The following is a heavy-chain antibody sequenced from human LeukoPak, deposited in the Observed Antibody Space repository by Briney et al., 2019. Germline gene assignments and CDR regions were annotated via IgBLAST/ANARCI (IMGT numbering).Heavy chain of an antibody. CDR2: INHSGST. J-gene: IGHJ4*02. V-gene: IGHV4-39*07. D-gene: IGHD6-13*01. Sequence: SETLSLTCTVSGGSISSSGYYWSWIRQPPGKGLKWIGEINHSGSTNYNPSLKSRVTIPVDTSKNQFSLKLSSVTAADTAVYYCARGSGSSSWYKYFDYWGQGTLVTVSS. CDR3: ARGSGSSSWYKYFDY. CDR1: GGSISSSGYY.